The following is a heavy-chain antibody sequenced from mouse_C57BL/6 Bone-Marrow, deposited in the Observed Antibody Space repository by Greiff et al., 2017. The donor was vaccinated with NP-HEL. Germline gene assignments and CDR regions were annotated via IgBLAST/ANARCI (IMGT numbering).Heavy chain of an antibody. J-gene: IGHJ2*01. CDR1: GYTFTDYN. Sequence: EVKLQQSGPELVKPGASVKIPCKASGYTFTDYNMDWVKQSHGKSLEWIGDINPNNGGTSYNQKFKGKATLTVDKSSSTAYMELRSLTSEDSAVYYCARAYYYGSRPPFDYWGQGTTLTVSS. V-gene: IGHV1-18*01. CDR3: ARAYYYGSRPPFDY. D-gene: IGHD1-1*01. CDR2: INPNNGGT.